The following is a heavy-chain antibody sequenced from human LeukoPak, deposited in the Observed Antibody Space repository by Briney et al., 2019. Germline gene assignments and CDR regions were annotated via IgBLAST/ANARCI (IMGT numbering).Heavy chain of an antibody. D-gene: IGHD6-13*01. CDR2: INHSGST. CDR1: GGSFSGYY. J-gene: IGHJ6*02. Sequence: SETLSLTCAVYGGSFSGYYWSWIRQPPGKGLEWIGEINHSGSTNYNPSLKSRVTISVDTSKNQFSLKLSSVTAADTAVYYCVRQWGSSSWYGNYYYYGMDVWGQGTTVTVSS. CDR3: VRQWGSSSWYGNYYYYGMDV. V-gene: IGHV4-34*01.